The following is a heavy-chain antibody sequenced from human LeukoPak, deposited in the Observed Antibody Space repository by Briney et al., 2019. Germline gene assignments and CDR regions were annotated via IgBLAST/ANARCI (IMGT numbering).Heavy chain of an antibody. Sequence: GGSLRLSYAASGFTFSNFAMAWVRQVPEKGLEWVSFIRGGGAGAHYADSVRGRFTISRDNSKNTLYLEMNSLRADDTAVYYCAKASYSYGNDAFDIWGQGTKVTVSS. J-gene: IGHJ3*02. CDR3: AKASYSYGNDAFDI. V-gene: IGHV3-23*01. CDR1: GFTFSNFA. D-gene: IGHD3-16*02. CDR2: IRGGGAGA.